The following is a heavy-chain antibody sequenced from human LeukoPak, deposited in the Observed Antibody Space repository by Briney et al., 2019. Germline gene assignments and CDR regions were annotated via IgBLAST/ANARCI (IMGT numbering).Heavy chain of an antibody. D-gene: IGHD1-7*01. CDR1: GYTFTSYG. CDR2: ISAYNGNT. CDR3: ARDNSGNYRRVQDWFDP. V-gene: IGHV1-18*01. J-gene: IGHJ5*02. Sequence: ASVKVSCKASGYTFTSYGISWVRQAPGQGLEWMGWISAYNGNTNYAQKLQGRVTMTTDTSTSTAYMELRSLRSDDTAVYYCARDNSGNYRRVQDWFDPWGQGTLVTVSS.